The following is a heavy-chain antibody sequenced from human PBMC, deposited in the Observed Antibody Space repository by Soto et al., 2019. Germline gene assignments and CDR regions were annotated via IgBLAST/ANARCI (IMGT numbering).Heavy chain of an antibody. CDR3: ARDARIGTDWYFDL. CDR1: AFRFGDYA. D-gene: IGHD1-26*01. J-gene: IGHJ2*01. Sequence: QVQLVESGGGVVQPGRSLRLSCAGSAFRFGDYAIHWVRQAPGKGLDWVAAISYDGTDTHYADSVKGRFSISRDNSKNPLYLHMNNLTVEDTALYYCARDARIGTDWYFDLWGRGTLVTVSS. V-gene: IGHV3-30-3*01. CDR2: ISYDGTDT.